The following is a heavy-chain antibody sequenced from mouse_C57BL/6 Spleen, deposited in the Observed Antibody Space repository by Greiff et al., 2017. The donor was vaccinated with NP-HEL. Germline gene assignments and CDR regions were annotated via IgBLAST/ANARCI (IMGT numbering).Heavy chain of an antibody. D-gene: IGHD1-1*01. CDR2: IRNKANGYTT. Sequence: EVMLVESGGGLVQPGGSLSLSCAASGFTFTDYYMSWVRQPPGKALEWLGFIRNKANGYTTEYSASVKGRFTISRANSQSILYLQMNALRAEDSATYYCARYDYYGSSSFAYWGQGTLVTVSA. CDR3: ARYDYYGSSSFAY. J-gene: IGHJ3*01. V-gene: IGHV7-3*01. CDR1: GFTFTDYY.